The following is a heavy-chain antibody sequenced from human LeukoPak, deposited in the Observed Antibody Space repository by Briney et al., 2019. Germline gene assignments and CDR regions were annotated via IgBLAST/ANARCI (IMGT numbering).Heavy chain of an antibody. J-gene: IGHJ4*02. CDR2: IYYSGST. CDR3: ARGIQLWLPSID. D-gene: IGHD5-18*01. V-gene: IGHV4-59*01. Sequence: PSETLSLTCTVSGGSISSYYWSWIRQPPGKGLEWIGYIYYSGSTNYNPSLKSRVTISVDTSKNQFSLKLSSVTAADTAVYYCARGIQLWLPSIDWGQGTLVTVSS. CDR1: GGSISSYY.